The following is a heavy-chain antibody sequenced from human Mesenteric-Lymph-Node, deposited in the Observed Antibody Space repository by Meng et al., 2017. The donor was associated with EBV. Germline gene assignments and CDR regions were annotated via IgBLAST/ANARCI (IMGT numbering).Heavy chain of an antibody. J-gene: IGHJ4*02. Sequence: VTLVQSPTEGKPPWPSVKVSCKASGYHFTDFGISWVPQAPGQGLEWMGWISVYNGNTNYAQKFQGRVTMTTDTSTNAAYMELRSLRYDDTAVYYCAREGVSSGWEKVDYWGQGTLVTVSS. CDR3: AREGVSSGWEKVDY. CDR1: GYHFTDFG. V-gene: IGHV1-18*01. CDR2: ISVYNGNT. D-gene: IGHD6-19*01.